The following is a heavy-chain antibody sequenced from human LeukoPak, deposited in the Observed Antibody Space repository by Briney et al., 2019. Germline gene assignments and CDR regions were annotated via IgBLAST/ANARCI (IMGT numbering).Heavy chain of an antibody. J-gene: IGHJ4*02. CDR3: ASNRIFDY. Sequence: SVTLSLTCAVYGGSFSGYYWSWIRQPPGKGLEWIGEINHSGSTNYNPSLKSRVTISVDTSKNQFSLKLSSVTAADTAVYYCASNRIFDYWGQGTLVTVSS. CDR2: INHSGST. D-gene: IGHD1-14*01. CDR1: GGSFSGYY. V-gene: IGHV4-34*01.